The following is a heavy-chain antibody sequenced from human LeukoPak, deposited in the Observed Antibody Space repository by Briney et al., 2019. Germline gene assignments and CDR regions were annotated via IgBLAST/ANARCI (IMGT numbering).Heavy chain of an antibody. CDR2: ISAYNGNT. V-gene: IGHV1-18*01. D-gene: IGHD3-10*01. CDR1: GYTFTSYG. Sequence: ASVKVSCKASGYTFTSYGISWVRQAPGQGLEWMGWISAYNGNTNYAQKLQGRVTMTTDTSTSTACMELRSLRSDDTAVYYCARDPLSNLLWFGELLSNYYYYGMDVWGQGTTVTVSS. CDR3: ARDPLSNLLWFGELLSNYYYYGMDV. J-gene: IGHJ6*02.